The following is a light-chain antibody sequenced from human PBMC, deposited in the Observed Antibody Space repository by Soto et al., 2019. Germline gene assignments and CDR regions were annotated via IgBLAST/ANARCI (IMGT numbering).Light chain of an antibody. J-gene: IGKJ1*01. CDR1: QSISVY. CDR3: QQYETFSGT. Sequence: DIQMTQSPSSLSVSIGDRVTITCQPSQSISVYINWYQKKSGTPPKLLMYAASNLQSGVPSRFSGSGSGTKFTLTIASLQPDDFATYYCQQYETFSGTFSPGTKVDIK. V-gene: IGKV1-16*01. CDR2: AAS.